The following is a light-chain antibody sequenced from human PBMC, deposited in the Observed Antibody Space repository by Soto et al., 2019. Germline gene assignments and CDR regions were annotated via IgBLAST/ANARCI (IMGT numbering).Light chain of an antibody. CDR3: QQYNSYPIT. J-gene: IGKJ4*01. CDR2: KAS. V-gene: IGKV1-5*03. CDR1: QSISSW. Sequence: DIQMTQSPSTLSASVGDRVTITCRASQSISSWLAWYQQKPGKAPKLLIYKASSLESGVPSRFSGSGSGTEFTLTISSLQPDDFATYYCQQYNSYPITFGGVTKVDIK.